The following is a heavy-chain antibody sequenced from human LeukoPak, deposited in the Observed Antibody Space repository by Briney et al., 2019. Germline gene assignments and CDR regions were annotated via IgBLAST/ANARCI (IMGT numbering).Heavy chain of an antibody. D-gene: IGHD3-3*01. CDR3: ARGKDWRSSVLQP. CDR1: GGSVSSGSYY. J-gene: IGHJ5*02. V-gene: IGHV4-61*01. CDR2: IYYSGST. Sequence: SETLSLTCTVSGGSVSSGSYYWSWIRQPPGKGLEWIGYIYYSGSTNYNPSLKSRVTISVDTSKNQFSLKLSSVTAAGTAVYYCARGKDWRSSVLQPWGQGTLVTVSS.